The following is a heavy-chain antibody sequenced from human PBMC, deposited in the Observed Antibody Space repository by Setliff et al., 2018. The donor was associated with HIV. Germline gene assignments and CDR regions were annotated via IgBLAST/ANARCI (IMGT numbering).Heavy chain of an antibody. Sequence: SETLSLTCTVSGGSINNGAYYWSWIRHQPGRGLEWIGNIYYNGITHYNPSLKSRLSISIDTSKNQFYLQLNSVTAADTSVFYCAREIVRVALDIWGPGTAVTVSS. J-gene: IGHJ3*02. D-gene: IGHD3-16*02. CDR1: GGSINNGAYY. CDR2: IYYNGIT. CDR3: AREIVRVALDI. V-gene: IGHV4-31*03.